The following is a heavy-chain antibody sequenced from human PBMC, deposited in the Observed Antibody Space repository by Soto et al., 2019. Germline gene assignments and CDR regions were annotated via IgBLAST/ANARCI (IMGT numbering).Heavy chain of an antibody. CDR1: VGSISSYY. CDR3: ARIRRFLEWPNFDY. CDR2: IYYSGST. Sequence: LSLTCTVSVGSISSYYWSWIRQPPGKGLEWIGYIYYSGSTNYNPSLKSRVTISVDTSKNQFSLKLSSVTAADTAVYYCARIRRFLEWPNFDYWGQGTLVTVSS. J-gene: IGHJ4*02. V-gene: IGHV4-59*01. D-gene: IGHD3-3*01.